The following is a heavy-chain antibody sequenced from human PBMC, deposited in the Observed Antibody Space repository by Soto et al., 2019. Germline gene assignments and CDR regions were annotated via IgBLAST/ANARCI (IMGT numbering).Heavy chain of an antibody. V-gene: IGHV3-23*01. CDR2: ISGSGGST. D-gene: IGHD2-2*01. CDR3: AKSSIVVVPAAIGY. CDR1: GFTFSRYA. Sequence: RGSLRLSCAASGFTFSRYAMSWVRQAPGKGLEWVSAISGSGGSTYYADSVKGRFTISRDNSKNTLYLQMNSLRAEDTAVYYCAKSSIVVVPAAIGYWGQGTLVTVSS. J-gene: IGHJ4*02.